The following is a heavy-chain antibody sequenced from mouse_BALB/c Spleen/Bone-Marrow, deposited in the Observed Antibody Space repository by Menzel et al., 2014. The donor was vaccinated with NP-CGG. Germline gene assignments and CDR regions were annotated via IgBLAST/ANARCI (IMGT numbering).Heavy chain of an antibody. Sequence: QVQLQQSGAELVRPGTSVKVSCKASGYAFTNYLIEWVKQRPGQGLEWSGVINPGSGGANYNEKFKGKATLTADKSSSTAYMQLSSLTSDDSAVYFCAREWTARAVDYWGQGTTLTASS. CDR1: GYAFTNYL. CDR3: AREWTARAVDY. D-gene: IGHD3-2*01. CDR2: INPGSGGA. V-gene: IGHV1-54*01. J-gene: IGHJ2*01.